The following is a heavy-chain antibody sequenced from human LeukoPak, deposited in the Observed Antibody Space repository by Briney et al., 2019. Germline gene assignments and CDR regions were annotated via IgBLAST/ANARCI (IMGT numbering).Heavy chain of an antibody. Sequence: GGSLRLSCAASGFTFSSYSMNWVRQAPGKGLEWVSYISSSSSTIYYADSVKGRFTISRDNAKNSLYLQMNSLRAEDTAVYYCARGAPWRWLRSAFDYWGQGTLVTVSS. D-gene: IGHD5-12*01. V-gene: IGHV3-48*04. CDR3: ARGAPWRWLRSAFDY. J-gene: IGHJ4*02. CDR1: GFTFSSYS. CDR2: ISSSSSTI.